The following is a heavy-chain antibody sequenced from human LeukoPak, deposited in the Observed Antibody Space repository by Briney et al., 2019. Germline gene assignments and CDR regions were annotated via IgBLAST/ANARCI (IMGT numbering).Heavy chain of an antibody. J-gene: IGHJ4*02. Sequence: SETLSLTCTVSGGSISSNYWSWIRQPPGKGLEWIGYIYYSGYTNYNPSLKSRVTISVDTSNNQFSLKLSSVTAADTAVYYCARHFDHVGSGIYEYWGQGALVTVSA. V-gene: IGHV4-59*08. CDR2: IYYSGYT. CDR3: ARHFDHVGSGIYEY. CDR1: GGSISSNY. D-gene: IGHD3-10*01.